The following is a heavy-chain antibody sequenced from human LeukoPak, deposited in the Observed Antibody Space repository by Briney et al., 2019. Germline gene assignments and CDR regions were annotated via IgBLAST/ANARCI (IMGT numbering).Heavy chain of an antibody. D-gene: IGHD2-2*01. CDR2: IIPIFGTA. CDR3: ARGTVVRPYCYYYMDV. J-gene: IGHJ6*03. V-gene: IGHV1-69*13. CDR1: GGTFSSYA. Sequence: GASVKVSCKASGGTFSSYAISWVRQAPGQGLEWMGGIIPIFGTANYAQKFQGRVTITADESTSTAYMELSSLRSEDTAVYYCARGTVVRPYCYYYMDVWGKGTTVTVSS.